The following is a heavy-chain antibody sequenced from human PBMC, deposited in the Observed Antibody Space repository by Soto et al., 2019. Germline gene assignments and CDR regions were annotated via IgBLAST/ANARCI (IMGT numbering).Heavy chain of an antibody. CDR3: ARRLRFLEWLPRGYYMDV. CDR1: GGSISSYY. V-gene: IGHV4-59*01. D-gene: IGHD3-3*01. CDR2: IYYSGST. J-gene: IGHJ6*03. Sequence: SETLSLTCTVSGGSISSYYWSWIRQPPGKGLEWIGYIYYSGSTNYNPSLKSRVTISVDTSKNQFSLKLSSVTAADTAVYYCARRLRFLEWLPRGYYMDVWGKGTTVTVSS.